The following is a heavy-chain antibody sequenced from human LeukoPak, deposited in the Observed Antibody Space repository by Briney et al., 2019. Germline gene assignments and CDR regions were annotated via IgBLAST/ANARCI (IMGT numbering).Heavy chain of an antibody. CDR3: ARDGYNYGAFDV. D-gene: IGHD5-24*01. V-gene: IGHV1-8*03. Sequence: ASVKVSCKASGYSFTSYDINWVRQAPGQGPEWMGWMNPNSGDTGYAPNFQDRVTITRDTSINTAYMELSSLRSDDTAVYYCARDGYNYGAFDVWGQGTMVTVSS. CDR2: MNPNSGDT. J-gene: IGHJ3*01. CDR1: GYSFTSYD.